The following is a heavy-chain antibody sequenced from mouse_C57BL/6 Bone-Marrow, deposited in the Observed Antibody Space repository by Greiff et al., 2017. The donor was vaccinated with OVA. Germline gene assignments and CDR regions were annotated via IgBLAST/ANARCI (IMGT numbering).Heavy chain of an antibody. CDR1: GFSFTSYG. CDR2: IWGVGST. Sequence: VKLMESGPGLVAPSQCLSITCTVSGFSFTSYGVDWVRQSPGQGLEWLGVIWGVGSTNYNSALNSRLSISKDNSKGQVFLKMNSLQTDDTAVYYCASGPYYYAMDYWGQGTSVTVSS. J-gene: IGHJ4*01. V-gene: IGHV2-6*01. CDR3: ASGPYYYAMDY.